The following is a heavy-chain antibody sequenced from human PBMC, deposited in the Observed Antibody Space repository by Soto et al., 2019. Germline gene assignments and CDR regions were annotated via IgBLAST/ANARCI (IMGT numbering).Heavy chain of an antibody. V-gene: IGHV5-51*01. Sequence: GXSLKISCKGSGYSFTSYWIGWVRQMPGKGLEWMGIIYPGDSDTRYSPSFQGQVTISADKSISTAYLQWSSLKASDTAMYYCARPSFYCSSTRRSGCAFDFWGTRTMGT. CDR1: GYSFTSYW. J-gene: IGHJ3*01. CDR3: ARPSFYCSSTRRSGCAFDF. CDR2: IYPGDSDT. D-gene: IGHD2-2*01.